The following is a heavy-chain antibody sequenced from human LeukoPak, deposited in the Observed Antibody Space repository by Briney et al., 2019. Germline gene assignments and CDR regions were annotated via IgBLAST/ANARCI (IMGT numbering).Heavy chain of an antibody. J-gene: IGHJ6*03. CDR1: GYTFTSYG. V-gene: IGHV1-18*01. Sequence: GASVKVSCKASGYTFTSYGISWVRQAPGQGLEWMGWISAYNGNTNYAQKLQGRVTMTTDTSTSTAYMELRSLRSDDTAVYYCARSYDFWSGDPLYYYYMDVWGKGTTVTVSS. CDR3: ARSYDFWSGDPLYYYYMDV. CDR2: ISAYNGNT. D-gene: IGHD3-3*01.